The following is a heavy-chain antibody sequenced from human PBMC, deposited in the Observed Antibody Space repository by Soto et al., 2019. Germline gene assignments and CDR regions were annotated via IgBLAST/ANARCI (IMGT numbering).Heavy chain of an antibody. Sequence: GGSLRLSCAASGFTFSSYAMSWVRQAPGKGLEWVSAISGSGGSTYYADSVKGRFTISRDNSKNTLYLQMNSLRAEDTAVYYCAKVRIPFFYYYYMDVWGKGTTVTVSS. J-gene: IGHJ6*03. V-gene: IGHV3-23*01. D-gene: IGHD3-3*01. CDR3: AKVRIPFFYYYYMDV. CDR1: GFTFSSYA. CDR2: ISGSGGST.